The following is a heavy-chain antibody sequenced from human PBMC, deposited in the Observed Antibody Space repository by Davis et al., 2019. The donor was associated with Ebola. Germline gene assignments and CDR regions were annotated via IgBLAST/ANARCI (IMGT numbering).Heavy chain of an antibody. V-gene: IGHV3-30*03. CDR3: ARDGSGYCSSTSCYGEYYYYYGMDV. CDR2: ISYDGSNK. J-gene: IGHJ6*02. D-gene: IGHD2-2*03. Sequence: PGGSLRLSCAASGFTFSSYGMHWVRQAPGKGLEWVAVISYDGSNKYYADSVKGRFTISRDNSKNTLYLQMNSLRAEDTAVYYCARDGSGYCSSTSCYGEYYYYYGMDVWGQGTTVTVSS. CDR1: GFTFSSYG.